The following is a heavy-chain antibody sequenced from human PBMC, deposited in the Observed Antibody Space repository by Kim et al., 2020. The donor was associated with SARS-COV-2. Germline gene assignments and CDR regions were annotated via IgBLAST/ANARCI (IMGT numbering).Heavy chain of an antibody. D-gene: IGHD2-15*01. CDR1: GYTFTSYA. CDR3: ARDLVVVAAIGYYYGMDV. J-gene: IGHJ6*02. Sequence: ASVKVSCKASGYTFTSYAMHWVRQAPGQRLEWMGWINAGNGNTKYSQKFQGRVTITRDTSASTAYMELSSLRSEDTAVYYCARDLVVVAAIGYYYGMDVWGQGTTVTVSS. CDR2: INAGNGNT. V-gene: IGHV1-3*01.